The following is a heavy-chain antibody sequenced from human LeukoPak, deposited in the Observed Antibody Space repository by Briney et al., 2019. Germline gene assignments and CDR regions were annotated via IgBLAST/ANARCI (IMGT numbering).Heavy chain of an antibody. J-gene: IGHJ4*02. Sequence: PGGSLRLSCAASGFTFSSYWMHWVRQAPGKGRVWVSRINGDGSSTAYADSVKGRFTISRDKGTNTMELQMNRIEAEDTAVYYCARALGYYDSSGYSTKGGSDYWGQGTLVTVSS. V-gene: IGHV3-74*01. CDR2: INGDGSST. D-gene: IGHD3-22*01. CDR1: GFTFSSYW. CDR3: ARALGYYDSSGYSTKGGSDY.